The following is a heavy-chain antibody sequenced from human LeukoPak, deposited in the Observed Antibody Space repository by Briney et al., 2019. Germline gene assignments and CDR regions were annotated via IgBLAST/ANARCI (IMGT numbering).Heavy chain of an antibody. CDR3: ARDNGGWSASIGFDI. D-gene: IGHD6-19*01. CDR2: IDSSSSTI. CDR1: GFIFSDYN. Sequence: GGSLRLSCEASGFIFSDYNMNWVRQAPGKGLEWLSYIDSSSSTIYYADSVKGRFAISRDNAKNSLYLQIDSLRAEDTALYYCARDNGGWSASIGFDIWGQGTMVTVST. J-gene: IGHJ3*02. V-gene: IGHV3-48*04.